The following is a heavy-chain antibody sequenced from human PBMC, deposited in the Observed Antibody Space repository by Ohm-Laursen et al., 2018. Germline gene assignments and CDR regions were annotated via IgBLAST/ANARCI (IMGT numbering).Heavy chain of an antibody. V-gene: IGHV3-7*01. J-gene: IGHJ4*02. D-gene: IGHD6-19*01. CDR3: ASDPPGSGWSFAY. CDR1: GFTFSSYW. CDR2: IKHDGSEK. Sequence: SLRLSCAASGFTFSSYWMTWVRQAPAKGLEWVANIKHDGSEKYYVDSVKGRFTISRDNAKNSLYLQMDSLRVEDTAVYFCASDPPGSGWSFAYWGQGALVTVSS.